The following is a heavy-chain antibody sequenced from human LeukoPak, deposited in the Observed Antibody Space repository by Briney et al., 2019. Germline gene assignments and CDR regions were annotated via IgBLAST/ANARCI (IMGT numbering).Heavy chain of an antibody. Sequence: QPGGSLRLSCAASGFTFSSYVMHWVRQAPGKGLEWVAVISYDGSNKYYADSVKGRFTISRDNSKNTLYLQMNSLRAEDTAVYYCARVGSSGWYNFDYWGQGTLVTVSS. CDR3: ARVGSSGWYNFDY. J-gene: IGHJ4*02. CDR1: GFTFSSYV. CDR2: ISYDGSNK. V-gene: IGHV3-30-3*01. D-gene: IGHD6-19*01.